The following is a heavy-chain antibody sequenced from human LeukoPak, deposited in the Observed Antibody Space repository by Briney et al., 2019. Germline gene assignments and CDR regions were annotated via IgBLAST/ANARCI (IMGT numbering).Heavy chain of an antibody. Sequence: PGGSLRLSCAASGFTFSSYAMSWVRQAPGKGLEWVSAISGSGGSTYYADSVKGRFTISRDNSKNTLYLQMNSLRAEDTAVHYCAKVSVELGSAFDIWGQGTMVTVSS. CDR2: ISGSGGST. D-gene: IGHD1-7*01. V-gene: IGHV3-23*01. J-gene: IGHJ3*02. CDR1: GFTFSSYA. CDR3: AKVSVELGSAFDI.